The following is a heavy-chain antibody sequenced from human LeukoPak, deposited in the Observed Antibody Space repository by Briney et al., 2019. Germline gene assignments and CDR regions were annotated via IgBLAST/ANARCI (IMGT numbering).Heavy chain of an antibody. D-gene: IGHD3-22*01. V-gene: IGHV1-18*01. CDR3: ARERITMILGPLFDI. J-gene: IGHJ3*02. CDR2: ISAYNGNT. CDR1: GYTFTSYG. Sequence: ASVKVSCKASGYTFTSYGISWVRQAPGQGLEWMGWISAYNGNTNYAQKLQGRVTMTTDTSTSTAYMEPRSLRSDNTAVYYCARERITMILGPLFDIWGQGTMVTVSS.